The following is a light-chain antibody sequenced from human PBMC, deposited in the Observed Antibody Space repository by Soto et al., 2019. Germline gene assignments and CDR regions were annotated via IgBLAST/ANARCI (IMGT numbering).Light chain of an antibody. J-gene: IGLJ2*01. Sequence: QAVVTQPPSASGTPGQGVAISCSGSSSNMGSNTVNWYQHLPGTAPKLLIYNDNQRPSGVPDRFFGSKSSTSASLAITGLQSEDEADYYCAAWDGSLNHILFGGGTKLTVL. CDR2: NDN. CDR3: AAWDGSLNHIL. CDR1: SSNMGSNT. V-gene: IGLV1-44*01.